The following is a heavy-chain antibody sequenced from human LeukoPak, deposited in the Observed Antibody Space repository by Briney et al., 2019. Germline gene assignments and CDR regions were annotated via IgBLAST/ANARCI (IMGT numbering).Heavy chain of an antibody. CDR2: ISPDGSTT. CDR3: TRDFDFSSAI. V-gene: IGHV3-74*01. Sequence: PGGSLGLSCAASGFTFSSYWMHWVRQAPGKGLVWVSRISPDGSTTGHADSVKGRFTTSRDNAKNALFLQMNSLRAEDTAVYYCTRDFDFSSAIWGQGTLVTVSS. CDR1: GFTFSSYW. J-gene: IGHJ4*02. D-gene: IGHD3-3*01.